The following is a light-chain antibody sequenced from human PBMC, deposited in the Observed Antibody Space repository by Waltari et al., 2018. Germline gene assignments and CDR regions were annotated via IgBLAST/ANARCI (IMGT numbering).Light chain of an antibody. CDR3: YAAADNNRV. J-gene: IGLJ3*02. CDR2: KDT. V-gene: IGLV3-27*01. Sequence: SYELTQPSSVSVSPGQTARITCSGDVLTEQYARSFQQTPGPAPVLVIFKDTERPSGISERFSGSSSGTTVTLTIRGAQVEDEGDYYCYAAADNNRVFGGGTKLTVL. CDR1: VLTEQY.